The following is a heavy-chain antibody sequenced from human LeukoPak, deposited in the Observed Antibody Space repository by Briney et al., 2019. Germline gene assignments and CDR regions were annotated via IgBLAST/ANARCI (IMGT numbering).Heavy chain of an antibody. V-gene: IGHV3-48*04. CDR1: GFTFSSYS. J-gene: IGHJ4*02. CDR2: ISSSSSTI. Sequence: GGSLRLSCAASGFTFSSYSMNWVRQAPGKGLEWVSYISSSSSTIYYADPVKGRFTISRDNAKNSLYLQMNSLRAEDTAVYYCAAVDYDFWSGHDYWGQGTLVTVSS. CDR3: AAVDYDFWSGHDY. D-gene: IGHD3-3*01.